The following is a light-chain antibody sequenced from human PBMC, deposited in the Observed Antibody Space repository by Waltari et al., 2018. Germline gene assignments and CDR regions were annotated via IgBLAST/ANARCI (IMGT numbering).Light chain of an antibody. V-gene: IGKV1-39*01. CDR3: QQSYISPVT. CDR2: AAS. CDR1: QNIGGS. J-gene: IGKJ1*01. Sequence: DIQMTQSPSPLLDSVGEEVPITCGASQNIGGSLTWDQQRPGEAPKLLIYAASKLQRGVPPRVSGSGSGTDFTLTISSLQPDDFATYYCQQSYISPVTFGQGTKVEVK.